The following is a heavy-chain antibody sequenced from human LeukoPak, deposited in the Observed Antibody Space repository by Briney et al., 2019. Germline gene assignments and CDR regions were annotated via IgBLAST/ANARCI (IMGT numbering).Heavy chain of an antibody. CDR2: IIPIFGTA. Sequence: ASVKVSCKASGGTFSSYAISWVRQAPGQGLEWMGGIIPIFGTANYAQKFQGRVTITADKSTSTAYMELSSLRSEDTAVYYCARDGGYSGYERDLGYWGQGTLVTVSS. CDR3: ARDGGYSGYERDLGY. D-gene: IGHD5-12*01. J-gene: IGHJ4*02. V-gene: IGHV1-69*06. CDR1: GGTFSSYA.